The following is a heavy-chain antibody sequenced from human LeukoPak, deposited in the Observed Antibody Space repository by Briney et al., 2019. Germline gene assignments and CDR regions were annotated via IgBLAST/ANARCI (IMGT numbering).Heavy chain of an antibody. CDR3: VRREADSSGYYYVDF. CDR1: GDSVSSDYL. D-gene: IGHD3-22*01. V-gene: IGHV4-38-2*02. Sequence: SETLSLTCTVSGDSVSSDYLWGWVRQPPGKGLEWIGSMYHSGSTYYNPSLKSRVTISIDTSKNQFSLRLSSVTAADTAVYYCVRREADSSGYYYVDFWGQGTLVTVSS. J-gene: IGHJ4*02. CDR2: MYHSGST.